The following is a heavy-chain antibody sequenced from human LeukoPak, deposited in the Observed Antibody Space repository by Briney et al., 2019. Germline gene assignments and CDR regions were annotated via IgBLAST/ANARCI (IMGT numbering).Heavy chain of an antibody. J-gene: IGHJ4*02. CDR3: AKDHLPGIVVADRDY. D-gene: IGHD6-19*01. CDR2: ISGSGGST. Sequence: PGGSLRLSCAGSGFTFSSYAMSWVRQAPGKGLEWVSAISGSGGSTYYADSVKGRFTISRDNSKNTLYLQMNSLRAEDTAVYYCAKDHLPGIVVADRDYWGQGTLVTVSS. V-gene: IGHV3-23*01. CDR1: GFTFSSYA.